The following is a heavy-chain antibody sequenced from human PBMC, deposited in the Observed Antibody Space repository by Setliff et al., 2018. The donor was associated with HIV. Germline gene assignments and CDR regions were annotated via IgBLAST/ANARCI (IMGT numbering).Heavy chain of an antibody. CDR2: IGGSGGST. CDR3: ARAVASKNVRGEYYFDY. D-gene: IGHD3-16*01. Sequence: GSLRLSCAANGFSFSSYAMSWVRQAPGKGLEWVSGIGGSGGSTYYADSVKGRFTISRDYSKNMVYLQVSSLRSEDTAVYYCARAVASKNVRGEYYFDYWGQGTLVTSPQ. J-gene: IGHJ4*02. CDR1: GFSFSSYA. V-gene: IGHV3-23*01.